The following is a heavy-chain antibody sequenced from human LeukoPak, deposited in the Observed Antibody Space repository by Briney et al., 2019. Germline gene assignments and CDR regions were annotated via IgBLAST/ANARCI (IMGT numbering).Heavy chain of an antibody. D-gene: IGHD3-22*01. V-gene: IGHV4-59*08. CDR3: ARQEEFYYYDSSGYYALLD. J-gene: IGHJ4*02. CDR2: IYYSGST. CDR1: GGSISSYY. Sequence: SETLSLTCTVSGGSISSYYWSWIRQPPGKGLEWIGYIYYSGSTNYNPSPKSRVTISVDTSKNQFSLKLSSVTAADTAVYYCARQEEFYYYDSSGYYALLDWGQGTLVTVSS.